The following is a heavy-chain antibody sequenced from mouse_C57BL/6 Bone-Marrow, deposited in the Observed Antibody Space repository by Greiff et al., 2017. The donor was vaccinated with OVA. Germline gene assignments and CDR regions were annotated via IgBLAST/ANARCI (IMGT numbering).Heavy chain of an antibody. CDR1: GFTFSSYG. CDR3: ARHKLGPGDY. J-gene: IGHJ2*01. CDR2: ISSGGSYT. V-gene: IGHV5-6*01. D-gene: IGHD4-1*01. Sequence: EVQLVESGGDLVKPGVSLKLSCAASGFTFSSYGMSWVRQTPDKRLEWVATISSGGSYTYYPDSVKGRFTISRDNAKNTLYLQMSSLKSEDTAMYYCARHKLGPGDYWGQGTTLTVSS.